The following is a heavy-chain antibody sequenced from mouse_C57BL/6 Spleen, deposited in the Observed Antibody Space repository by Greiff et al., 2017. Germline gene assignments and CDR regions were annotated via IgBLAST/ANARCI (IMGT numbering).Heavy chain of an antibody. CDR2: IYPSDSET. Sequence: VQLQQPGAELVRPGSSVKLSCKASGYTFTSYWMDWVKQRPGQGLEWIGNIYPSDSETHYNQKFKDKATLTVDKSSSTAYMQLSSLTSEDSAVYYGARAAYGNYDYYAMDYWGQGTSVTVSS. V-gene: IGHV1-61*01. CDR1: GYTFTSYW. J-gene: IGHJ4*01. D-gene: IGHD2-1*01. CDR3: ARAAYGNYDYYAMDY.